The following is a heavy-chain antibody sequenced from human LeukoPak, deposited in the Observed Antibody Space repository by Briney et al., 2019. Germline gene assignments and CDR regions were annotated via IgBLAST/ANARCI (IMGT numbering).Heavy chain of an antibody. Sequence: GGSLRLSCAASGFTFSNHWMHWVRQVPGKGLEWVSSISSSSGYIYYADSVKGRFTISRDNAKNSLYLQMISLRAEDTAVYYCARVMGYYGSAAYWGQGTLVTVSS. CDR1: GFTFSNHW. J-gene: IGHJ4*02. V-gene: IGHV3-21*01. CDR3: ARVMGYYGSAAY. D-gene: IGHD3-10*01. CDR2: ISSSSGYI.